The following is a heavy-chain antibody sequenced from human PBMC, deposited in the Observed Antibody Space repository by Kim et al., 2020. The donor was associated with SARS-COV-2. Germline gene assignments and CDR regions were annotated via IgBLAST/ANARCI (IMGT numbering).Heavy chain of an antibody. V-gene: IGHV3-23*01. CDR2: ISGSGGST. Sequence: GGSLRLSCAASGFTFSSYAMSWVRQAPGKGLEWVSAISGSGGSTYYADSVKGRFTISRDNSKNTLYLQMNSLRAEDTAVYYCAKDLDYYDSSGRGYYYYMDVWGKGTTVTVSS. J-gene: IGHJ6*03. D-gene: IGHD3-22*01. CDR3: AKDLDYYDSSGRGYYYYMDV. CDR1: GFTFSSYA.